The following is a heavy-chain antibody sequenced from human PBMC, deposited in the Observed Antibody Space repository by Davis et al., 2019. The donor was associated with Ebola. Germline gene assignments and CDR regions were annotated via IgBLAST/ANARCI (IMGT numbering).Heavy chain of an antibody. D-gene: IGHD2-15*01. CDR1: GYTFTSYG. J-gene: IGHJ4*02. CDR3: ARDGVVVVAALGY. V-gene: IGHV1-18*04. Sequence: AASVKVSCKASGYTFTSYGISWVRQAPGQGLEWMGWISAYNGNTNYAQKLQGRVTITADKSTSTAYMELSSLRSEDTAVYYCARDGVVVVAALGYWGQGTLVTVSS. CDR2: ISAYNGNT.